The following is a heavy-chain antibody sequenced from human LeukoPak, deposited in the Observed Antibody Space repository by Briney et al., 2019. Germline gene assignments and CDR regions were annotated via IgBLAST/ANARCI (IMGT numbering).Heavy chain of an antibody. CDR3: ARDIRGYSYGYDF. CDR1: GGSITGYY. CDR2: IYYSGST. J-gene: IGHJ4*02. D-gene: IGHD5-18*01. V-gene: IGHV4-59*01. Sequence: PSETLSLTCTVSGGSITGYYWSWIRQPPGKGLEWIGYIYYSGSTNYNPSLKSRVTISVDTSKNQFSLKLSSVTAADTAVYYCARDIRGYSYGYDFWGQGTLVTVSS.